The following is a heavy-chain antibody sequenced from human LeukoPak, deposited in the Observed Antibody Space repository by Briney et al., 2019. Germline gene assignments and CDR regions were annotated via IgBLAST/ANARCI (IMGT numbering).Heavy chain of an antibody. CDR2: IIPIFGTA. CDR1: GGTFSSYA. CDR3: ASSILGAYYFDY. Sequence: SVKVSCKASGGTFSSYAISWVRQAPGQGLERMGGIIPIFGTANYAQKFQGRVTITTDESTSTAYMELSSLRSEDTAVYYCASSILGAYYFDYWGQGTLVTVSS. V-gene: IGHV1-69*05. J-gene: IGHJ4*02.